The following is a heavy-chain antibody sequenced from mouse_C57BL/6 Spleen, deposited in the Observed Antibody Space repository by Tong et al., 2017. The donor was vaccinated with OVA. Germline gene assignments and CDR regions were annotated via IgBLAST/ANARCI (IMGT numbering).Heavy chain of an antibody. D-gene: IGHD2-14*01. CDR3: ARDRYRHWYFDV. CDR1: GFSLTSYG. J-gene: IGHJ1*01. V-gene: IGHV2-9*02. Sequence: VKLKDSGPGLASPSQSLSITCTVSGFSLTSYGVHWVRQPPGKGLEWLGVIWAGGSTNYNSALMSRLSISKDNSKSQVYLKMNSLQTDDTAMYYCARDRYRHWYFDVWGAGTTVTVSS. CDR2: IWAGGST.